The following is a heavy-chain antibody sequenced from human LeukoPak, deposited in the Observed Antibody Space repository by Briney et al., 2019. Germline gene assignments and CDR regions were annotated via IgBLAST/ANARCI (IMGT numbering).Heavy chain of an antibody. V-gene: IGHV3-9*01. CDR1: GFTFDDYA. D-gene: IGHD5-12*01. CDR2: ISWNSGSI. CDR3: AKEIVAASDYYYYYGMDV. Sequence: PGRSLRLSCAASGFTFDDYAMHWVWQAPGKGLEWVSGISWNSGSIGYADSVKGRFTISRDNAKNSLYLQMNSLRAEDTALYYCAKEIVAASDYYYYYGMDVWGQGTTVTVSS. J-gene: IGHJ6*02.